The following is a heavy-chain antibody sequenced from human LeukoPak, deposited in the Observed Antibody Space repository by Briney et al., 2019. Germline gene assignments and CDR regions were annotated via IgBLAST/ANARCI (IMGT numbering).Heavy chain of an antibody. D-gene: IGHD3-10*01. J-gene: IGHJ4*02. CDR2: ITATSSST. CDR3: AKLFESGTYNNFFHY. CDR1: GLRFSDYY. Sequence: PGGSLRLSCAASGLRFSDYYVSWVRQAPGKGLEWVSAITATSSSTHDADSVQGRFAISRDNSKNTLYLQMNSLRPEDTAIYYCAKLFESGTYNNFFHYWGQGTLVTVFS. V-gene: IGHV3-23*01.